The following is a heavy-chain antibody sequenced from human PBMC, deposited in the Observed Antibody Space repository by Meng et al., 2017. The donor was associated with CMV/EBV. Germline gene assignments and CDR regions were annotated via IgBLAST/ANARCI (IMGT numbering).Heavy chain of an antibody. Sequence: SGYTVTSYDINGVRQATGQGLEWMGWMNPNSGNTGYAQKFQGRVTMTRNTSISTAYMELSSLRSEDTAVYYCARGESSSGWYGTNFDYWGQGTLVTVSS. CDR3: ARGESSSGWYGTNFDY. J-gene: IGHJ4*02. V-gene: IGHV1-8*01. CDR1: GYTVTSYD. D-gene: IGHD6-19*01. CDR2: MNPNSGNT.